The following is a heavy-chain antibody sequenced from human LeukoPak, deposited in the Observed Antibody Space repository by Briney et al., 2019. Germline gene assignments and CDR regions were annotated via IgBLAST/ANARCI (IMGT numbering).Heavy chain of an antibody. J-gene: IGHJ3*02. D-gene: IGHD3/OR15-3a*01. CDR2: INPRGGST. V-gene: IGHV1-46*01. CDR3: AREGPTSDPEDWGFDI. CDR1: GYTFTSYY. Sequence: ASVKVSCKASGYTFTSYYMHWVRQAPGQGLEWMGIINPRGGSTSYAQKFQGRVTMTRDTSTSTVYMELSSLRSEDTAVYYCAREGPTSDPEDWGFDIWGQGTMVTVSS.